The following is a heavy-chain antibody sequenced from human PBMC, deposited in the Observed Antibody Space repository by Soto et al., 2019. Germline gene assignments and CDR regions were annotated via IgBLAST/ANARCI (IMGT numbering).Heavy chain of an antibody. CDR2: ISAYNAKT. CDR1: DYIFSSHG. D-gene: IGHD3-9*01. Sequence: ASVKVSCKSSDYIFSSHGFTWVRQAPGQGLEWMGWISAYNAKTNYPQRLQGRVTMTMDTSTNTVYMELRSLRSDDTAVYYCARSPRLRYFDWLLECYFDYWGQGTLVTVSS. CDR3: ARSPRLRYFDWLLECYFDY. V-gene: IGHV1-18*01. J-gene: IGHJ4*02.